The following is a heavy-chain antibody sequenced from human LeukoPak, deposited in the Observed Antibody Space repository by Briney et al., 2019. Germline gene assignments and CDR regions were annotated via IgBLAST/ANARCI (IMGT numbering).Heavy chain of an antibody. Sequence: GASVKVSCKAPGYTFTGYYMHWVRQAPGQGLEWMGWINPNSGGTNYAQKFQGRVTMTRDTSISTAYMELSRLRSDDTAVYYCARVDSGSYSGSLDYWGQGTLVTVSS. V-gene: IGHV1-2*02. D-gene: IGHD1-26*01. CDR2: INPNSGGT. CDR3: ARVDSGSYSGSLDY. J-gene: IGHJ4*02. CDR1: GYTFTGYY.